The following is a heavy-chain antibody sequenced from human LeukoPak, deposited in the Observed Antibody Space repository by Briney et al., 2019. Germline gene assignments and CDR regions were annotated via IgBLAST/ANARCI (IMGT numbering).Heavy chain of an antibody. CDR2: IYNSGST. CDR1: GFTVGYNY. J-gene: IGHJ4*02. Sequence: GGSLRLSCAASGFTVGYNYMTWVRQAPGKGLEWVAAIYNSGSTYYADSVKGRFTISRDNSKNTMYLQMNSLKGEDTAVYYCARRSNPPGRIDHWGQGTLVTVSS. V-gene: IGHV3-66*04. D-gene: IGHD1-14*01. CDR3: ARRSNPPGRIDH.